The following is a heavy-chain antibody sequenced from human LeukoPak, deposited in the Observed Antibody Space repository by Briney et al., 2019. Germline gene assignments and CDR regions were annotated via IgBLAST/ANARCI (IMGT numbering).Heavy chain of an antibody. Sequence: GGSLRLSCAASGFTFSSYAMSWVRQAPGKGLEWVSAISGSGGSTYYADPVKGRFTISRDNSKNTLYLQMNSLRAEDTAVYYCAREIAVAGTSYGMDVWGQGTTVTVSS. V-gene: IGHV3-23*01. D-gene: IGHD6-19*01. CDR2: ISGSGGST. J-gene: IGHJ6*02. CDR1: GFTFSSYA. CDR3: AREIAVAGTSYGMDV.